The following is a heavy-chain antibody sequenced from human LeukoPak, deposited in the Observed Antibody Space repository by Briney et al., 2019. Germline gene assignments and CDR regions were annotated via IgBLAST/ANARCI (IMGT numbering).Heavy chain of an antibody. J-gene: IGHJ4*02. Sequence: SETLSLTCTVSGGSISSYYWSWIRQPPGKGLEWIGYIYYSGSTNYNPSLKSRVTISVDTSKDQFSLKLSSVTAADTAVYYCARHPTYYYDSSGYSYFDYWGQGTLVTVSS. CDR1: GGSISSYY. CDR2: IYYSGST. D-gene: IGHD3-22*01. V-gene: IGHV4-59*08. CDR3: ARHPTYYYDSSGYSYFDY.